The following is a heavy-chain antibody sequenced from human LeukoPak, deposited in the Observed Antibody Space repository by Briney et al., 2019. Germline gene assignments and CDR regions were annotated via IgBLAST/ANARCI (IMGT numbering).Heavy chain of an antibody. Sequence: KPSETLSLTCTVSGGSISSYYWSWIRQPPGKGLEWIGYIYYSGSTNYNPSLKSRVTISVDTSKNQFSLKLSSVTAADTAVYYCARHESGDGYNPYYFDYWGQGTLVTVSS. CDR2: IYYSGST. CDR3: ARHESGDGYNPYYFDY. D-gene: IGHD5-12*01. CDR1: GGSISSYY. V-gene: IGHV4-59*08. J-gene: IGHJ4*02.